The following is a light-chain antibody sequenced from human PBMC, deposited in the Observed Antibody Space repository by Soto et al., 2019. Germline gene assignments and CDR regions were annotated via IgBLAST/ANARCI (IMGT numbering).Light chain of an antibody. CDR1: NIGSKS. V-gene: IGLV3-21*04. CDR2: YDS. Sequence: SSELTQPPSVSVAPGKTARITCGGNNIGSKSVHWYQQKPGQAPVLVIYYDSDRPSGIPERFSGSNSGNTATLTISRVEAGDEADYYCQVWDSSSDDPVFGGGTKLTVL. J-gene: IGLJ2*01. CDR3: QVWDSSSDDPV.